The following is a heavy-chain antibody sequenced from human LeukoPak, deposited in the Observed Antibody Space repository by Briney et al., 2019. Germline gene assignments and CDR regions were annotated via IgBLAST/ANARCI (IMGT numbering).Heavy chain of an antibody. J-gene: IGHJ4*02. D-gene: IGHD3-22*01. V-gene: IGHV3-74*01. CDR2: ISSDGSRT. CDR1: GFTFSSYE. Sequence: PGGSLRLSCAASGFTFSSYEMNWVRQAPGKGLVWVSRISSDGSRTSYADSVKGRFTVSRDNAKNTLYLQMNSLRAEDTAVYYCARGSTYYYDSSGPGGPDYWGQGTLVTVSS. CDR3: ARGSTYYYDSSGPGGPDY.